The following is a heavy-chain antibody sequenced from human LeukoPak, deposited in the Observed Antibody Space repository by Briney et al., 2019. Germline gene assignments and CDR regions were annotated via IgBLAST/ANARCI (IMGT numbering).Heavy chain of an antibody. CDR3: AKDLTPYDILTGYYTLTYYFDY. CDR1: GFTFSSYG. CDR2: ISYDGSNK. Sequence: PGGSLRLSCAASGFTFSSYGMHWVRQAPGKGLEWVAVISYDGSNKYYADSVKGRFTISRDNSKNTLYLQMNSLRAEDTAVYYCAKDLTPYDILTGYYTLTYYFDYWGQGTLVTVSS. V-gene: IGHV3-30*18. J-gene: IGHJ4*02. D-gene: IGHD3-9*01.